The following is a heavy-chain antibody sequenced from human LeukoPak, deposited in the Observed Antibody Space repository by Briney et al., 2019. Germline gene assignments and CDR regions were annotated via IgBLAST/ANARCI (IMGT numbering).Heavy chain of an antibody. J-gene: IGHJ3*02. CDR2: INPNSGGT. D-gene: IGHD2-15*01. CDR1: GFSFTGYY. V-gene: IGHV1-2*02. Sequence: ASVKVSCKASGFSFTGYYIHGVGQAPGQGLEWMGWINPNSGGTNYAQNFQGRVTMTRDTSISTAYMELSRLRSDATAVYDCAANCSGGSCYSYTMQAFDIWGQGTMVTVSS. CDR3: AANCSGGSCYSYTMQAFDI.